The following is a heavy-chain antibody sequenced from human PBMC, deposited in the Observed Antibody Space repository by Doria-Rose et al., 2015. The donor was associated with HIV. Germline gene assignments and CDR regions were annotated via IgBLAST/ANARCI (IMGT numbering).Heavy chain of an antibody. V-gene: IGHV2-26*01. CDR3: ARIKSSRWYHKYYFDF. Sequence: QVTLKESGPVLVKPTETLTLTCTVSGVSLSSPGMGVSWIRQPPGKALEWLANIFSDDERSYKTSLKSRRTIARCTSKSQVLLTMTDMDPVDTATYYCARIKSSRWYHKYYFDFWGQGTLVIVSA. J-gene: IGHJ4*02. CDR1: GVSLSSPGMG. D-gene: IGHD6-13*01. CDR2: IFSDDER.